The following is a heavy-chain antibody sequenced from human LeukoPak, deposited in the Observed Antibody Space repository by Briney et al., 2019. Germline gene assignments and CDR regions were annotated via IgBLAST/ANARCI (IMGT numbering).Heavy chain of an antibody. CDR2: IYYSGST. D-gene: IGHD3-10*01. V-gene: IGHV4-59*08. CDR1: GGSISSYY. Sequence: SETLSLTCTVSGGSISSYYWSWIRQPPGKGLEWIGYIYYSGSTNYNPSLKSRVTISVDTSKNRFSLRLSSVTAADTAVYYCARLDYYGSGSYYQFDPWGQGTLVTVSS. J-gene: IGHJ5*02. CDR3: ARLDYYGSGSYYQFDP.